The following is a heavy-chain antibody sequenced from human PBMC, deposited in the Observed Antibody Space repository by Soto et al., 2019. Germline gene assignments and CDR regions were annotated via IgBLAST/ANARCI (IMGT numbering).Heavy chain of an antibody. CDR2: IKQDGSEK. CDR3: VRLWFGESIDY. Sequence: EVQLVESGGGLVQPGGSLRLSCAASGFTFSSYWMSWVRQAPGKGLEWVANIKQDGSEKYYVDSVKGRFTISRDNAENSLYVQMNSLRAEDTAVYYCVRLWFGESIDYWGQGTLVTVSS. D-gene: IGHD3-10*01. V-gene: IGHV3-7*02. CDR1: GFTFSSYW. J-gene: IGHJ4*02.